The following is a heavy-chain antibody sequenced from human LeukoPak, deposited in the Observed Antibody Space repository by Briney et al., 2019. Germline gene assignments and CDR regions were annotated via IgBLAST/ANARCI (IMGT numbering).Heavy chain of an antibody. CDR2: ISSSGSTI. D-gene: IGHD2-21*02. CDR3: AKWGCSGSDCYPFDY. Sequence: PGGSLRLSCAASGFTFSDYYMSWIRQAPGKGLEWVSYISSSGSTIYYADSVKGRFTISRDNAKNSLYLQMNSLRAEDTAVYYCAKWGCSGSDCYPFDYWGQGTLVTVSS. V-gene: IGHV3-11*01. CDR1: GFTFSDYY. J-gene: IGHJ4*02.